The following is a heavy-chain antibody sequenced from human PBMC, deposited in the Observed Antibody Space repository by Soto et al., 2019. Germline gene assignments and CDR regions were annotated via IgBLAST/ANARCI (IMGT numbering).Heavy chain of an antibody. D-gene: IGHD5-12*01. V-gene: IGHV3-23*01. CDR1: GFSFSSYS. J-gene: IGHJ4*02. CDR2: ISARGGSS. Sequence: EVQLLESGGGLVQPGGSLRFSCAASGFSFSSYSMVWVRQAPGKGLEWVSVISARGGSSYFADSVKGRFTISRDNSKNVLSLEMNSLRAEDTAIYFCAKGSIEYSASVDNWGQGTLVLVSS. CDR3: AKGSIEYSASVDN.